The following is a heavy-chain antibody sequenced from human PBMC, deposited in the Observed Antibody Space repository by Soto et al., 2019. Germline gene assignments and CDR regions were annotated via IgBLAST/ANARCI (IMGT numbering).Heavy chain of an antibody. V-gene: IGHV4-59*08. D-gene: IGHD6-6*01. CDR2: IYYSGST. Sequence: SETLSLTCTVSGGSISSYYWSWIRQPPGKGLEWIGYIYYSGSTNYNPSLKRRVTISVDTSKNQLSLKLSSVTAADTAVYYCARHPMRIYSSLFAIPKNYYYMDVLGKGTTVTVSS. CDR1: GGSISSYY. CDR3: ARHPMRIYSSLFAIPKNYYYMDV. J-gene: IGHJ6*03.